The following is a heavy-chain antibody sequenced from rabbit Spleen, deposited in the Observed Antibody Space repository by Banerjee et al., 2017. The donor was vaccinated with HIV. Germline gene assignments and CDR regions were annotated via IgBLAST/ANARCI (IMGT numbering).Heavy chain of an antibody. CDR3: AREGPRSTFAFDL. CDR1: GFSFSSYYY. CDR2: IYTGNAKV. V-gene: IGHV1S45*01. D-gene: IGHD7-1*01. Sequence: QEQLVESGGGLVQPEGSLTLTCTASGFSFSSYYYMCWVRQAPGKGLEWIACIYTGNAKVYYASWAKGRFTVSKTSSTTVTLQMTSLTAADTAIYFCAREGPRSTFAFDLWGQGTLVTVS. J-gene: IGHJ3*01.